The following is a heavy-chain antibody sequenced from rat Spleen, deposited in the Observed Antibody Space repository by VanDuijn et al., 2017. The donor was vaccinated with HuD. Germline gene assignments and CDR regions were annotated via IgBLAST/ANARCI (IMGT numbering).Heavy chain of an antibody. CDR3: TTRTTIALFAY. V-gene: IGHV5-58*01. Sequence: EVQLVETGGGLVQPGESLKLSCVASGFTFSSYWMYWIRQAPGKGLEWVSSVSSDGINTYYPDSVKGRFTISRDNAENIVYLQMNSLRSEDTATYYCTTRTTIALFAYWGQGTLVTVSS. CDR2: VSSDGINT. CDR1: GFTFSSYW. J-gene: IGHJ3*01. D-gene: IGHD1-11*01.